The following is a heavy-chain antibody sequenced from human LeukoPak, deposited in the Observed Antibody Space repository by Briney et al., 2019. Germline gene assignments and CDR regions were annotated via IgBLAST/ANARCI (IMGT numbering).Heavy chain of an antibody. J-gene: IGHJ3*02. V-gene: IGHV3-33*06. Sequence: PGGSLRLSCTASGFTFSSYGMHWVRQAPGKGLEWVAVIWYDGSNKYYADSVKGRFTISRDNSKNTLYLQMNSLRAEDTAVYYCAKGGPWATVTCTAFDIWGQGTMVTVSS. CDR2: IWYDGSNK. CDR1: GFTFSSYG. D-gene: IGHD4-17*01. CDR3: AKGGPWATVTCTAFDI.